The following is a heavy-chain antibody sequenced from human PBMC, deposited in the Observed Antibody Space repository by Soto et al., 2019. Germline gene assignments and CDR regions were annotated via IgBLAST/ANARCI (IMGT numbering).Heavy chain of an antibody. CDR1: GGTFSSYT. V-gene: IGHV1-69*02. Sequence: QVQLVQSGAEVKKPGSSVKVSCKASGGTFSSYTISWVRQAPGQGLEWMGRIIPILGRANYAQKYQGRVTITADKAPSTAYLELRSLTSEDTAVHHCARSPEYSSRWSYFYYWGQGSLFTVCS. J-gene: IGHJ4*02. D-gene: IGHD6-13*01. CDR3: ARSPEYSSRWSYFYY. CDR2: IIPILGRA.